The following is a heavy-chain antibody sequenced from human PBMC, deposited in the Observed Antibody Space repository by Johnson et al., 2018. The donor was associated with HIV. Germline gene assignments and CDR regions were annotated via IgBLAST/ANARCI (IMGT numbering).Heavy chain of an antibody. CDR3: AKESAFDI. J-gene: IGHJ3*02. CDR1: GFTFSSYG. CDR2: ISYDGSNK. Sequence: VQLVESGGGVVQPGGSLRLSCAASGFTFSSYGMHWVRQAPGKGLEWVAVISYDGSNKYYADSVKGRFTISRDNSKNTLYLQMNSLRAEDTAVYYCAKESAFDIWGQGTMVTVSS. V-gene: IGHV3-30*19.